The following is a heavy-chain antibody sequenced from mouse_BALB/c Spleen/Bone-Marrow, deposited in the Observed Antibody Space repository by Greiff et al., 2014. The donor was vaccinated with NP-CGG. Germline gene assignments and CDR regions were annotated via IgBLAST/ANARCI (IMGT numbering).Heavy chain of an antibody. CDR2: INSNGGST. CDR3: ARGNYGNYVDYFDY. J-gene: IGHJ2*01. Sequence: EVQLVESGGGLVQPGGSLKLSCAASGFTFSSYGMSWVRQTPDKRLELVAFINSNGGSTYYPDSVKGRFTISRDNAKNTLSLQMSSLKSEDTAMYYCARGNYGNYVDYFDYWGQGTTLTVSS. V-gene: IGHV5-6-3*01. CDR1: GFTFSSYG. D-gene: IGHD2-1*01.